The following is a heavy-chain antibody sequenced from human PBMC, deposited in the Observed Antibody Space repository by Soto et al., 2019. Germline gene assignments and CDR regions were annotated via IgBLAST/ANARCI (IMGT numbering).Heavy chain of an antibody. Sequence: QVQLVQSGAEVKKPGASVKVSCKASGYTFTSYAMHWVRQAPGQRLEWMGWINAGNGNTKYSQKFQGRVTITRDTSASTAYMELSSLRSEDTAVYSCAREWLGTAMVQTRYYYYGMDVWGQGTTVTVSS. CDR1: GYTFTSYA. CDR2: INAGNGNT. CDR3: AREWLGTAMVQTRYYYYGMDV. D-gene: IGHD5-18*01. V-gene: IGHV1-3*01. J-gene: IGHJ6*02.